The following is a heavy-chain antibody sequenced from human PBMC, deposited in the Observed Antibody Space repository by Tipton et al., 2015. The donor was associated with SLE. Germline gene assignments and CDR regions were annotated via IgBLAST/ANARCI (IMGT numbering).Heavy chain of an antibody. Sequence: GLVKPSETLSLTCTVSGGSISSYYWTWIRQPAGKGLVWIGRIYTSGRTYYNPSLTSRVTMSVDTSKNQFYLKLSSVTAADTAVYYCARANWNYVYFDYWGQGTLVTVSS. V-gene: IGHV4-4*07. CDR3: ARANWNYVYFDY. J-gene: IGHJ4*02. D-gene: IGHD1-7*01. CDR1: GGSISSYY. CDR2: IYTSGRT.